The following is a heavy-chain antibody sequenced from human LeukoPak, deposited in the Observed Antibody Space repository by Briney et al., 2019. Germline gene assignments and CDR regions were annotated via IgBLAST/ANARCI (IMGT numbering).Heavy chain of an antibody. CDR2: IIPIFGIA. CDR1: GGTFSSYA. J-gene: IGHJ5*02. Sequence: SVKVPCKASGGTFSSYAISWVRQAPGQGLEWMGRIIPIFGIANYAQKFQGRVTITADKSTSTAYMELSSLRSEDTAVYYCAREATVTTRWFDPWGQGTLVTVSS. CDR3: AREATVTTRWFDP. V-gene: IGHV1-69*04. D-gene: IGHD4-17*01.